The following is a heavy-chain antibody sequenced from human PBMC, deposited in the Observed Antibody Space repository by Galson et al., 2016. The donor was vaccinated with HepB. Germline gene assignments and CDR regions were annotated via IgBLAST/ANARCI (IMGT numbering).Heavy chain of an antibody. V-gene: IGHV4-59*13. CDR1: GGSISSYF. CDR2: VHYTGNT. CDR3: ARAREAAIYYFDL. D-gene: IGHD5-18*01. J-gene: IGHJ4*02. Sequence: SETLSLTCTVSGGSISSYFWSWIRQPPGKGLEWIGYVHYTGNTKYKPSLKSRFAISIGTSRNQFSPKLTSVTPSDTAVYYCARAREAAIYYFDLWGPGTLVTVSS.